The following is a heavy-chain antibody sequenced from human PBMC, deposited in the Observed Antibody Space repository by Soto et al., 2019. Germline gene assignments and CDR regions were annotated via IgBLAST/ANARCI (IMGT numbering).Heavy chain of an antibody. CDR3: ARDQLWFGDFNTWGMDV. V-gene: IGHV4-39*07. CDR2: IYYSGST. J-gene: IGHJ6*02. D-gene: IGHD3-10*01. CDR1: GDSISSSTYY. Sequence: SETLSLTCTVSGDSISSSTYYWGWIRQPPGKGLEWIGSIYYSGSTYYNPSLESRVTISVDKSKNQFSLKLSSVTAADTAVYYCARDQLWFGDFNTWGMDVWGQGTTVTVSS.